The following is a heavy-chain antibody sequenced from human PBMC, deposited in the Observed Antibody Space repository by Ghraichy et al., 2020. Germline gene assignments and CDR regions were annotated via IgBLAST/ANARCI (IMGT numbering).Heavy chain of an antibody. CDR1: GFPFSTYR. Sequence: GESLNISCAASGFPFSTYRMNWVRQAPGKGLEWVSIISASSSFIYYADSVKGRFTISRDNAKNSLYLQMNSLRADDTAMYYCARDDYDSSGYHIDYWGQGTLVTVSS. D-gene: IGHD3-22*01. V-gene: IGHV3-21*01. CDR3: ARDDYDSSGYHIDY. CDR2: ISASSSFI. J-gene: IGHJ4*02.